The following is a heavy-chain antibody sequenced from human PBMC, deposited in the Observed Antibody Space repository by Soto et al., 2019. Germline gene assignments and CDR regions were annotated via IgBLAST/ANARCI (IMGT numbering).Heavy chain of an antibody. CDR3: ARDCGGDCPFDY. Sequence: GGSLRLSCAASVFTFSSYSMNWFRQAPGKGLEWVSSISSSSSYIYYADSVKGRFTISRDNAKNSLYLQMNSLRAEDTAVYYCARDCGGDCPFDYWGQGTLVTVSS. J-gene: IGHJ4*02. D-gene: IGHD2-21*02. V-gene: IGHV3-21*01. CDR1: VFTFSSYS. CDR2: ISSSSSYI.